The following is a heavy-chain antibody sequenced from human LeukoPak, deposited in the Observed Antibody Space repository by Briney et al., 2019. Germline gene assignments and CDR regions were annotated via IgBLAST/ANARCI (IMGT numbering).Heavy chain of an antibody. CDR1: GYTFTSYG. CDR3: ARWGADRDYYYYYGMDV. Sequence: GASVKVSCKASGYTFTSYGISWVRQAPGQGLEWMGWISAYNGNTNYAQKLQGRVTMTTDTSTSTAYMELRSLRSEDTAVYYCARWGADRDYYYYYGMDVWGQGTTVTVSS. D-gene: IGHD1-26*01. V-gene: IGHV1-18*01. CDR2: ISAYNGNT. J-gene: IGHJ6*02.